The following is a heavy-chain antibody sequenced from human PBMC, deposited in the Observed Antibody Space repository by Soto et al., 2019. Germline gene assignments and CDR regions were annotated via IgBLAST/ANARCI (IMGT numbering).Heavy chain of an antibody. CDR1: GFTFSSYW. Sequence: GGSLRLSCAASGFTFSSYWMSWVRQAPGKGLEWVANIKQDGSEKYYMDSVKGRFTISRDNAKNSLYLQMNSLRDEDTAVYYCARVDVVVPAALYYYYYMDVWGKGTTVTVSS. V-gene: IGHV3-7*01. CDR2: IKQDGSEK. J-gene: IGHJ6*03. CDR3: ARVDVVVPAALYYYYYMDV. D-gene: IGHD2-2*01.